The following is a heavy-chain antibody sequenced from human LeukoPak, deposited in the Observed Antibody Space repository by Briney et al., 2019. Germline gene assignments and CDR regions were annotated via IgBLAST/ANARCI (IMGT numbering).Heavy chain of an antibody. CDR1: GGSISSYY. Sequence: SETLSLTCTVSGGSISSYYWSWIRQPPGKGLEWIGYIYYSGSTNYNPSLKSRVAISVDTSKNQFSLKLSSVTAADTAVYYCARMVFGHDYWGQGTLVTVSS. J-gene: IGHJ4*02. V-gene: IGHV4-59*12. D-gene: IGHD3/OR15-3a*01. CDR2: IYYSGST. CDR3: ARMVFGHDY.